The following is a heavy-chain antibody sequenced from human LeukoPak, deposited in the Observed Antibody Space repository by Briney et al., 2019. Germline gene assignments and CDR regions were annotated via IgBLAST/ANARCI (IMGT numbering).Heavy chain of an antibody. V-gene: IGHV1-2*02. D-gene: IGHD6-19*01. CDR3: ARDIGTVAGAGS. J-gene: IGHJ5*02. Sequence: ASVKVSCKASGYTFTRYAMNWVRQAPGQGLEWMGWINPNSGGTNYAQKFQGRVTMTRDTSISTAYMELSRLRSDDTAVYYCARDIGTVAGAGSWGQGTLVTVSS. CDR1: GYTFTRYA. CDR2: INPNSGGT.